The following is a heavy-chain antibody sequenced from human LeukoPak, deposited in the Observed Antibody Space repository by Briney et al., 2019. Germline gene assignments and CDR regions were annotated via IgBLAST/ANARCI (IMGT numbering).Heavy chain of an antibody. Sequence: ASVKVSCKASGYTFTSYGISWVRQAPGQGLEWMGWISAYSGNTNYAQKLQGRVTMTTDTSTSTAYMELRSLRSDDTAVYYCARVVTIYYYMDVWGKGTTVTVSS. D-gene: IGHD3-3*01. V-gene: IGHV1-18*01. CDR3: ARVVTIYYYMDV. CDR1: GYTFTSYG. CDR2: ISAYSGNT. J-gene: IGHJ6*03.